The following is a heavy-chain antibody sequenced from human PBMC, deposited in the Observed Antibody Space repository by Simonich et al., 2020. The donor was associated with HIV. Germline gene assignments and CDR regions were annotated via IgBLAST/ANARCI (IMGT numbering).Heavy chain of an antibody. D-gene: IGHD6-6*01. Sequence: EVQLVESGGGLVQPGRSLRLSCAASGFTFDDYAMHWVRQAPGKGLEGVSGISVNSGSIGYADSVKGRFTISRDNAKNSRYLQMNSLRAEDMALYYCAKDRYSSSSGSFDYWGQGTLVTVSS. CDR3: AKDRYSSSSGSFDY. J-gene: IGHJ4*02. CDR2: ISVNSGSI. CDR1: GFTFDDYA. V-gene: IGHV3-9*03.